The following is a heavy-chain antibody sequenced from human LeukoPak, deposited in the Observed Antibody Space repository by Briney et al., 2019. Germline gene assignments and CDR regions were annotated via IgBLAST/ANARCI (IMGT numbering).Heavy chain of an antibody. CDR1: GFTFSSYA. Sequence: GGSLRLSCAASGFTFSSYAMSWVRQAPGKGLEWVSAISGSGGSTYYADSVKGRFTISRDNSKNTLYLQMNSLRAEDTAVYYCAKGPTNNWKNMPSDYWGQGTLVTVSS. V-gene: IGHV3-23*01. D-gene: IGHD1/OR15-1a*01. J-gene: IGHJ4*02. CDR2: ISGSGGST. CDR3: AKGPTNNWKNMPSDY.